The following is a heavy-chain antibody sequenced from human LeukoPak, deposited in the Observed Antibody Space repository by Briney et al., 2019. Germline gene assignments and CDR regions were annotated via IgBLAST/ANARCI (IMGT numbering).Heavy chain of an antibody. CDR3: ARPVWGGPEYYFDY. Sequence: ASVKVSCKASGYTFTGYYMHWVRQAPGHGLEWMGWINPNSGGTNYAQKFQGRVTMTRDTSISTAYMELSRLRSDDTAVYYCARPVWGGPEYYFDYWGQGTLVTVSS. D-gene: IGHD3-16*01. V-gene: IGHV1-2*02. J-gene: IGHJ4*02. CDR2: INPNSGGT. CDR1: GYTFTGYY.